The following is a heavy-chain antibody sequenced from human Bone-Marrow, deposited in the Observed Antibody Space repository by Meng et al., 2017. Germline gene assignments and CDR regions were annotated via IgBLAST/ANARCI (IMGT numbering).Heavy chain of an antibody. V-gene: IGHV4-34*01. CDR3: ARGMQQWQRRQKNYFDY. Sequence: SETLSLTCAVYGGSFRGYYWSWIRQSPGKGREWIGEINDRGTTNYDPPLKSRVTMSADTSNNQFSLKVRSVTAADTAVYYCARGMQQWQRRQKNYFDYWGQGMLVTVSS. D-gene: IGHD6-25*01. CDR1: GGSFRGYY. CDR2: INDRGTT. J-gene: IGHJ4*02.